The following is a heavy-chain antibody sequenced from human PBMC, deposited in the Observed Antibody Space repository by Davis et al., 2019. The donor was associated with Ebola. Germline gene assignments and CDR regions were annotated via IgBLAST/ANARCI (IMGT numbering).Heavy chain of an antibody. J-gene: IGHJ4*02. CDR3: AREGEGEYSSGWYYFDY. D-gene: IGHD6-19*01. Sequence: GESLKISCATSGLTFSNFGMSWVRQAPGKGLEWVANIKQDGSEKYYVDSVKGRFTISRDNAKNSLYLQMNSLRAEDTAVYYCAREGEGEYSSGWYYFDYWGQGTLVTVSS. V-gene: IGHV3-7*01. CDR1: GLTFSNFG. CDR2: IKQDGSEK.